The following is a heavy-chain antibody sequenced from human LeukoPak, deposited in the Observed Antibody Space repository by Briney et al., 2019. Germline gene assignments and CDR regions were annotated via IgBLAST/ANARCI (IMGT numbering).Heavy chain of an antibody. CDR3: ARGLATYYYDSSGYYKP. CDR1: GGTFSSYA. Sequence: ASVKVSCKASGGTFSSYAISWVRQAPGQGLEWMGIINPSGGSTSYAQKFQGRVTMTRDTSTSTVYMELSSLRSEDTAVYYCARGLATYYYDSSGYYKPWGQGTLVTVSS. CDR2: INPSGGST. J-gene: IGHJ5*02. V-gene: IGHV1-46*01. D-gene: IGHD3-22*01.